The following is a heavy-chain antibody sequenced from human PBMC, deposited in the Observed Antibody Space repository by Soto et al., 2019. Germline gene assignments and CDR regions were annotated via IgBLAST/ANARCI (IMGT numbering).Heavy chain of an antibody. CDR3: ARVVEQLVQRYYYYGMDV. V-gene: IGHV4-31*03. Sequence: PSETLSLTCTVSGGSISSGGYYWSWIRQHPGKGLEWIGYIYYSGSTYYNPSLKSRVTISVDTSKNQFSLKLSSVTAADTAVYYCARVVEQLVQRYYYYGMDVWGQGTTVTVSS. CDR2: IYYSGST. D-gene: IGHD6-13*01. J-gene: IGHJ6*02. CDR1: GGSISSGGYY.